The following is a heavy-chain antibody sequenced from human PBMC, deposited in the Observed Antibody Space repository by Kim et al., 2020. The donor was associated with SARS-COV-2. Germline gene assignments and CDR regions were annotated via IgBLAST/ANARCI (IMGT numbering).Heavy chain of an antibody. V-gene: IGHV1-3*01. CDR1: GYSFTAYA. J-gene: IGHJ4*02. Sequence: ASVKVSCKASGYSFTAYAMHWVRQGPGQRPEWMGGITAGNGDTQNSQKFQDRVTITRDTSASTVYMELRSLRSEDTAVYYCARDRVLLSYYFDSWGQGTL. CDR3: ARDRVLLSYYFDS. CDR2: ITAGNGDT. D-gene: IGHD3-10*01.